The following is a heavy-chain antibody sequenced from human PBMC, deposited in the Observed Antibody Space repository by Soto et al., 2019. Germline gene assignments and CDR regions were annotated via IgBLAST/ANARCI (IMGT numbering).Heavy chain of an antibody. V-gene: IGHV1-2*02. J-gene: IGHJ4*02. CDR3: ARKEYYDSSGYYGY. CDR1: GYTFSSYY. Sequence: ASVKVSCKASGYTFSSYYIHWVRQAPGQGLEWMGWINANSGDTNYAQKFQGRVTITRDTSTSTAYMELSSLRSEDTAVYYCARKEYYDSSGYYGYWGQGTLVTVSS. D-gene: IGHD3-22*01. CDR2: INANSGDT.